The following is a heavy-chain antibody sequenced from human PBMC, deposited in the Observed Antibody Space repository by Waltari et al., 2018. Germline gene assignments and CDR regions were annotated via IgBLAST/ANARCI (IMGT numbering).Heavy chain of an antibody. D-gene: IGHD2-2*01. CDR1: GGSFSGDY. V-gene: IGHV4-34*01. Sequence: QVQLQQWGAGLWKPSETLSLTCAVYGGSFSGDYWSWIRQPPGKGREWIGEINHSGSTNYTPPLKSGVTIAEDTSKNQSSQKMSVVTAADTAVYYCARGGSKYQLSQTRGIDYWGQGTLVTVSS. J-gene: IGHJ4*02. CDR2: INHSGST. CDR3: ARGGSKYQLSQTRGIDY.